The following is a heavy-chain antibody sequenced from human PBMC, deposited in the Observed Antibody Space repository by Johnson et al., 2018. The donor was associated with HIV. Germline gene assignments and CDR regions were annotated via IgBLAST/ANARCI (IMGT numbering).Heavy chain of an antibody. CDR2: ISYDGSNK. D-gene: IGHD1-1*01. Sequence: QVQLVESGGGVVQPVRSLRLSCAASGFTFSSYAMHWVRQAPGKGLEWVAVISYDGSNKYYADSVRGRFTISRDNSKNTLYLQMNSLRAEDTAVYYCARRVEGRRSANDAFDIWGQGTMVTVSS. CDR1: GFTFSSYA. J-gene: IGHJ3*02. CDR3: ARRVEGRRSANDAFDI. V-gene: IGHV3-30*04.